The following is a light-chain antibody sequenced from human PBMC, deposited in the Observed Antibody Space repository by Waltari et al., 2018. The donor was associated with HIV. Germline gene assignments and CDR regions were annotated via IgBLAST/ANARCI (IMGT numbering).Light chain of an antibody. CDR3: AVWDDRLSGRL. CDR1: TSNVRNNY. Sequence: QSVLAQPRSVSGTPGQPVNISCSGSTSNVRNNYVYWYQQVTGVAPKLLISRNRQRASGVRYCFVGSESGASVSLAISGLRTEDEAEYYCAVWDDRLSGRLFGGGTKVTVL. J-gene: IGLJ2*01. CDR2: RNR. V-gene: IGLV1-47*01.